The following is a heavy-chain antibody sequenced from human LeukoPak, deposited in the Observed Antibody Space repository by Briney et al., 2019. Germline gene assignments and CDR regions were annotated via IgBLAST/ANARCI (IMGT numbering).Heavy chain of an antibody. CDR3: ARGDYYYYYMDV. CDR2: INPNSGGT. CDR1: GYTFTGYY. Sequence: ASVKVSCKASGYTFTGYYMHWVRQAPGQGLEWMGWINPNSGGTNYAQKFQGRVTMTRDTSISTAYMELSRLRSDDMAVYYCARGDYYYYYMDVWGKGTTVTVSS. V-gene: IGHV1-2*02. J-gene: IGHJ6*03.